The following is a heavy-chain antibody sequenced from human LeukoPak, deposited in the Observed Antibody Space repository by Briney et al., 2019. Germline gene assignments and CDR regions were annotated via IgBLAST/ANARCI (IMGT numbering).Heavy chain of an antibody. D-gene: IGHD6-19*01. V-gene: IGHV3-53*01. CDR3: ARDNGAGYYYYLDV. J-gene: IGHJ6*03. CDR1: GLKVSSRY. Sequence: GGSLRLSCAASGLKVSSRYMSWVRQAPGRGLEWVSVIYSGGSTYYADSVKGRFIISRDNLKNTVFLQVNSLRVEDTAVYYCARDNGAGYYYYLDVWGKGTTVTVSS. CDR2: IYSGGST.